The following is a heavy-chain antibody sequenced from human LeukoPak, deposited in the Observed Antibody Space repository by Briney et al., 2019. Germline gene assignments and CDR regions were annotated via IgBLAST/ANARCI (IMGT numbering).Heavy chain of an antibody. V-gene: IGHV1-18*01. CDR3: ARDNFGGNRYYYYGMDV. Sequence: ASVKVSCKASGYTFTSYGISWVRQAPGQGLEWMGWISAYNGNTNYAQKLQGRVTMTTDTSTSTAYMELRSLRSDDTAVYYCARDNFGGNRYYYYGMDVWGQGTTVTVSS. D-gene: IGHD4-23*01. J-gene: IGHJ6*02. CDR2: ISAYNGNT. CDR1: GYTFTSYG.